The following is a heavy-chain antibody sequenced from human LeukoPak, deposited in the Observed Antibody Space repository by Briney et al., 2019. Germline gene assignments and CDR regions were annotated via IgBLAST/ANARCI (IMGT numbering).Heavy chain of an antibody. V-gene: IGHV4-34*01. CDR2: INHSGST. D-gene: IGHD6-19*01. Sequence: PSETLSLTCAVYGGSFSGYYWSWIRQPPGKGLEWIGEINHSGSTNYNPSLKSRVTIPVDTSKNQFSLKLSSVTAADTAVYYCARGLSSGWFFDYWGQGTLVTVSS. J-gene: IGHJ4*02. CDR3: ARGLSSGWFFDY. CDR1: GGSFSGYY.